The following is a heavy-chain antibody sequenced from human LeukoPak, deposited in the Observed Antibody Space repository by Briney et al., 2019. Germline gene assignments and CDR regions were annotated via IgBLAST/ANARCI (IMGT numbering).Heavy chain of an antibody. J-gene: IGHJ6*02. Sequence: GGSLRLSCAASGFTVSSNYMSWVRQAPGKGLEWVSVIYSGGSTYYADSVKGRFTISRDNSKNTLYLQMNSLRAEDTAVYYCARDRGYSYGYGYYYYGMDVWGQGTTVTVSS. CDR3: ARDRGYSYGYGYYYYGMDV. V-gene: IGHV3-53*01. CDR1: GFTVSSNY. CDR2: IYSGGST. D-gene: IGHD5-18*01.